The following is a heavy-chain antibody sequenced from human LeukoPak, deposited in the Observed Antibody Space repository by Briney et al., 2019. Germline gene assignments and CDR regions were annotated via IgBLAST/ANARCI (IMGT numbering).Heavy chain of an antibody. J-gene: IGHJ4*02. D-gene: IGHD5-12*01. Sequence: SETLSLTCAVYGGSFSGYYWSWIRQPPGKGLEWIGEINHSGSTNYNPSLKSRVTISVDTSKNQFSLKLSSVTAADTAVYYCARGIRDPSGYESSFDYWGQGTLVTVSS. CDR1: GGSFSGYY. V-gene: IGHV4-34*01. CDR2: INHSGST. CDR3: ARGIRDPSGYESSFDY.